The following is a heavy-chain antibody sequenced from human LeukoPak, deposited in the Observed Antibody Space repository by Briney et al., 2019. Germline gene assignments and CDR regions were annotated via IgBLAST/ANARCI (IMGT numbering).Heavy chain of an antibody. CDR1: GLTFSSYA. V-gene: IGHV3-23*01. CDR2: MSGSGGPT. CDR3: AKLQAGYFDSSGYHFDY. D-gene: IGHD3-22*01. J-gene: IGHJ4*02. Sequence: GGSLRLSCAASGLTFSSYAMSWVRQAPGKGLEWVSVMSGSGGPTYYADSLKGRFTISRDNSKNTVYLEMNSLRVDDTAVYYCAKLQAGYFDSSGYHFDYWGQGTLVTVSS.